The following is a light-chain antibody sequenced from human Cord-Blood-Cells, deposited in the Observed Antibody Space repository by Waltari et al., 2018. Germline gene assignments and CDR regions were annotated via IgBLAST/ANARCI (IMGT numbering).Light chain of an antibody. CDR2: RNN. CDR3: AAWDDSLSGPV. Sequence: QSVLTQPPSASGTPGQRVTISCSASSSTIGSIYVYWYQQLPGTAPKLLIYRNNQRPSGVPDRFSGSKAGTSASLAISGLRSEDEADYYCAAWDDSLSGPVFGGGTKLTVL. CDR1: SSTIGSIY. J-gene: IGLJ3*02. V-gene: IGLV1-47*01.